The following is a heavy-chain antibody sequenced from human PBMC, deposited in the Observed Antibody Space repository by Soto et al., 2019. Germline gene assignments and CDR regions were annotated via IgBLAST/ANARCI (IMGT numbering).Heavy chain of an antibody. CDR2: ISAYNDHT. CDR3: ARGTYFDY. V-gene: IGHV1-18*01. D-gene: IGHD1-1*01. J-gene: IGHJ4*02. Sequence: RASVKVSCKAAGYTLTTYGVSWVRQAPGQGLEWVGWISAYNDHTNYAQKFQGRVTMTTDTSTSTAYMELRSLRSDDTAVYYCARGTYFDYWGQGTLVTVSS. CDR1: GYTLTTYG.